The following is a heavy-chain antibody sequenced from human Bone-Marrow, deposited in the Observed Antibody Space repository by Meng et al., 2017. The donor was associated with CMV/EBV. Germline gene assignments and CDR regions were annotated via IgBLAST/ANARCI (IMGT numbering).Heavy chain of an antibody. CDR3: ARPLTGQYNWFDP. CDR1: GYSISSGYY. V-gene: IGHV4-38-2*02. J-gene: IGHJ5*02. Sequence: GSLRLSCTVSGYSISSGYYWGWIRQPPGKGLEWIGSIYHSGSTYYNPSLKSRVTISVDTSKNQFSLKLSSVTAADTAVYYCARPLTGQYNWFDPWGQGTLVTFSS. D-gene: IGHD1-20*01. CDR2: IYHSGST.